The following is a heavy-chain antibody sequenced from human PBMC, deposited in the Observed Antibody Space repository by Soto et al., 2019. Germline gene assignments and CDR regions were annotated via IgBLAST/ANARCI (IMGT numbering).Heavy chain of an antibody. CDR2: INHSGST. Sequence: QVQLQQWGAGLLKPSEALSLTCAVYGGSFSDYYWSWIRQPPGKGLEWIGEINHSGSTNYYPSLKSRVSISVDTSKNQFSLKLSSVTAADTATYYCAREPFSGSYYLAYWGQGNLVTVSS. J-gene: IGHJ4*02. CDR3: AREPFSGSYYLAY. D-gene: IGHD1-26*01. CDR1: GGSFSDYY. V-gene: IGHV4-34*01.